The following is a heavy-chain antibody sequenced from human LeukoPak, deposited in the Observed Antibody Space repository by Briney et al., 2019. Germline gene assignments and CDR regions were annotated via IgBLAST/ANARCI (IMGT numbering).Heavy chain of an antibody. CDR3: AKDISGYYRPFDY. J-gene: IGHJ4*02. V-gene: IGHV3-23*01. CDR1: GFTFSNYA. D-gene: IGHD3-22*01. Sequence: PGGSLRLSCAASGFTFSNYAMSWVRQAPGKGLEWVSSISGGGSHTYHADSVKGRFTISRDNSKNTLYLQMNSLRAEDTAVYYCAKDISGYYRPFDYWGQGTLVTVSS. CDR2: ISGGGSHT.